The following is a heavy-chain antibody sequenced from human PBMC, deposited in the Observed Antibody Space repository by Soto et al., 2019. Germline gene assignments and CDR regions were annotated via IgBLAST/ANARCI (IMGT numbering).Heavy chain of an antibody. Sequence: SETRSLTCTVSGGSLNSYYWTWIRQSPGKGLEWIGYVSSTGDTNYNPSLKSRVTLSLDTSTNEVSLSLASVTAADAAVYFCARFSPPRKSYDSNPGWFDPWGQGILVTVS. V-gene: IGHV4-59*01. D-gene: IGHD3-22*01. J-gene: IGHJ5*02. CDR3: ARFSPPRKSYDSNPGWFDP. CDR2: VSSTGDT. CDR1: GGSLNSYY.